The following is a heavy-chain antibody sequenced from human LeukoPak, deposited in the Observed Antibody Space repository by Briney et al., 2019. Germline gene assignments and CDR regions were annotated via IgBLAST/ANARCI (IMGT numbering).Heavy chain of an antibody. D-gene: IGHD3-22*01. Sequence: ASVKVSCKTSGYTFTSYDINWVRQATGQGLEWMGYMSPNTGNTGYAQKFQGRVTMTRNTSINTAYMELSSLRSDDTAVYYCARGMIQCMDVWGKGTTVTVSS. CDR2: MSPNTGNT. CDR1: GYTFTSYD. CDR3: ARGMIQCMDV. J-gene: IGHJ6*03. V-gene: IGHV1-8*01.